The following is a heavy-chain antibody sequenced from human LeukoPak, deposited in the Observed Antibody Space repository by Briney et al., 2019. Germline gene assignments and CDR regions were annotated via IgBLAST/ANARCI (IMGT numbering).Heavy chain of an antibody. CDR1: GFTFSSYA. J-gene: IGHJ1*01. CDR3: ARDGDQQGEYFQH. D-gene: IGHD6-13*01. Sequence: GGSLRLSCTASGFTFSSYAMHWVRQAPGKGLEWVAVISHDGSHKYYADSVKGRFTISRDSSKNTVYLQMNSLRPEDTAVYSCARDGDQQGEYFQHWGQGTLVTVSS. V-gene: IGHV3-30-3*01. CDR2: ISHDGSHK.